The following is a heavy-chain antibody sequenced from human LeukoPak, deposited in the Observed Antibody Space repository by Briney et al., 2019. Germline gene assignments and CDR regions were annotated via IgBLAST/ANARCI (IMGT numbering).Heavy chain of an antibody. CDR3: AREGRITIFGVVSYFDY. V-gene: IGHV3-66*01. CDR2: IYSGGST. Sequence: GGSLRLSCAASGFTVSSNYMSWVRQAPGKGLEWVSVIYSGGSTYYADSVKGRFTISRDNSKNTLYLQMNSLRAEDTAVYYCAREGRITIFGVVSYFDYWGQGTLATVSS. J-gene: IGHJ4*02. CDR1: GFTVSSNY. D-gene: IGHD3-3*01.